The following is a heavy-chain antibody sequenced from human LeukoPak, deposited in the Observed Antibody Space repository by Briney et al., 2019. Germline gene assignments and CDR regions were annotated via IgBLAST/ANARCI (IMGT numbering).Heavy chain of an antibody. V-gene: IGHV3-30*03. J-gene: IGHJ4*02. CDR1: GITFSSYG. D-gene: IGHD3-9*01. CDR3: AREYDLVTGLDY. Sequence: GGSLRLSCAASGITFSSYGMSWVRQAPGKGLEWVTFISYEGTIKRYADSVKGRFTISRDNSKNTLYLQMSILRVDDTALYYCAREYDLVTGLDYWGQGTLVTVSS. CDR2: ISYEGTIK.